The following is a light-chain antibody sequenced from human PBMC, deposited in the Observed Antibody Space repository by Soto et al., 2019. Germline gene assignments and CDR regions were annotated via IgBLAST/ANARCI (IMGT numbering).Light chain of an antibody. CDR1: SSNIGNNA. J-gene: IGLJ1*01. Sequence: VLTQPPSVSEAPRQRVTISCSGSSSNIGNNAVNWYQQLPGKAPKLLIYYDVLLPSGVSDRFSGSKSATSASLAISGLQSEDEADYYCAAWDDSLNGYVFGTGTKVPVL. CDR3: AAWDDSLNGYV. CDR2: YDV. V-gene: IGLV1-36*01.